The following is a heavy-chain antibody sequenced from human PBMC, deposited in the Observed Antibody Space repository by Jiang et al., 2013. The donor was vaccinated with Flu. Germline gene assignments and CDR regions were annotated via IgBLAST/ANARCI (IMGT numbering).Heavy chain of an antibody. CDR1: GFTFSSYA. V-gene: IGHV3-64*01. CDR2: ISSNGGST. J-gene: IGHJ6*03. D-gene: IGHD3-3*01. Sequence: LLESGGAWSSLGVLRLSCAASGFTFSSYAIHWVRQAPGKGLEYVSAISSNGGSTYYANSVKGRFTISRDNSKNTLYLQMGSLRAEDMAVYYCARGGEIFGVDYHYYYMDAWGKGTTVTVSS. CDR3: ARGGEIFGVDYHYYYMDA.